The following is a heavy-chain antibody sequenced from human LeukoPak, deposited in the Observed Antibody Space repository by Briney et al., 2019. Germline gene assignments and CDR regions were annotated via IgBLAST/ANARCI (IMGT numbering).Heavy chain of an antibody. D-gene: IGHD3-10*01. J-gene: IGHJ3*02. V-gene: IGHV3-48*03. CDR1: GFTFSSYE. CDR3: GAGRQFVGAFDI. Sequence: GGSLRLSCAASGFTFSSYELYWVRQAPGKGLKWVSYISSGATTIKYADSVKGQFTISRDDAKKSLYLQMNSLRAEDTAIYYCGAGRQFVGAFDIWGQGTLVTVSS. CDR2: ISSGATTI.